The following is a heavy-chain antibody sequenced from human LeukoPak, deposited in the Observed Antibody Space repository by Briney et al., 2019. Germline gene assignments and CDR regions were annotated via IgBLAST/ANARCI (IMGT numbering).Heavy chain of an antibody. CDR1: GYTFTSYG. D-gene: IGHD3-22*01. CDR3: ARDRWYYDSSGYYYEARFDY. J-gene: IGHJ4*02. V-gene: IGHV1-18*01. Sequence: GASVKVSCKASGYTFTSYGISWVRQAPGQGLEWMGWISAYNGNTNYAQKFQGRVTITADKSTSTAYMELSSLRSEDTAVYYCARDRWYYDSSGYYYEARFDYWGQGTLVTVSS. CDR2: ISAYNGNT.